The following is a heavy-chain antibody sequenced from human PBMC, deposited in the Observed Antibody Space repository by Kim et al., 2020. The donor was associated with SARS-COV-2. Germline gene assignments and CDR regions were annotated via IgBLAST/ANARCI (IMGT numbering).Heavy chain of an antibody. J-gene: IGHJ6*02. CDR3: AALLGSDYYYGMDV. Sequence: ADYVKGRFTIARDNAKNTLDLQMNSLRAEDTAVYYCAALLGSDYYYGMDVWGQGTTVTVSS. D-gene: IGHD3-10*01. V-gene: IGHV3-74*01.